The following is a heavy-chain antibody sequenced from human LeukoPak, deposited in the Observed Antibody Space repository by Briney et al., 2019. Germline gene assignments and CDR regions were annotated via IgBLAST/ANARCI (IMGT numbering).Heavy chain of an antibody. Sequence: GGSLRLSCAASGFSFSNYNMNWVRQAPGKGLEWVSSISTSSSYIYYADSVKGRFTISRDNAKNSLYLQMNSLRAEDTAVYYCARDLTGSGSYYNAFDIWGQGTMVTVSS. V-gene: IGHV3-21*01. J-gene: IGHJ3*02. CDR1: GFSFSNYN. CDR2: ISTSSSYI. D-gene: IGHD3-10*01. CDR3: ARDLTGSGSYYNAFDI.